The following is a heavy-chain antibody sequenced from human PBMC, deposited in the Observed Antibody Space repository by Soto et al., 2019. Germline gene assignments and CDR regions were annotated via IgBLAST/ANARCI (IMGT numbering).Heavy chain of an antibody. V-gene: IGHV4-39*01. CDR3: ARRNRLGWFHYFGY. Sequence: SETLSLTCTVSGGSISSSSYYWGWIRQPPGKGLEWIGSIYYSGSTYYNPSLKSRVTISVDTSKNQFSLKLSSVTAADTAVYYCARRNRLGWFHYFGYWGQGTLVTVSS. D-gene: IGHD6-19*01. CDR1: GGSISSSSYY. J-gene: IGHJ4*02. CDR2: IYYSGST.